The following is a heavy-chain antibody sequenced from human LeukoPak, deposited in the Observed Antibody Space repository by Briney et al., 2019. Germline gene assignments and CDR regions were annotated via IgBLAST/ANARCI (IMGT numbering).Heavy chain of an antibody. D-gene: IGHD6-19*01. CDR3: ARMRSSNSGGSGWYYFDY. CDR2: IIPIFGTA. Sequence: SVKVSCKASGGTFSSYAISWVRQAPGQGLEWMGGIIPIFGTANYAQKFQGRVTITADESTSTAYMELSSLRSEDTAVYYCARMRSSNSGGSGWYYFDYWGQGTLVTVSS. V-gene: IGHV1-69*01. CDR1: GGTFSSYA. J-gene: IGHJ4*02.